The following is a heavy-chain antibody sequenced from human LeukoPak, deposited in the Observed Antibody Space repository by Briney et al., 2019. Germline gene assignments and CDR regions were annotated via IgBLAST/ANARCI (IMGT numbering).Heavy chain of an antibody. D-gene: IGHD3-22*01. V-gene: IGHV4-39*01. J-gene: IGHJ5*02. Sequence: EPSETLSLTCTVSGGSISSSSYYWGWIRQPPGKGLEWIGSIYYSGSTYYNPSLKSRVTISVDTSKNQFSLKLSSVTAADTAVYYCARLMAGITMIVVVTMKGSWFDPWGQGTLVTVSS. CDR1: GGSISSSSYY. CDR2: IYYSGST. CDR3: ARLMAGITMIVVVTMKGSWFDP.